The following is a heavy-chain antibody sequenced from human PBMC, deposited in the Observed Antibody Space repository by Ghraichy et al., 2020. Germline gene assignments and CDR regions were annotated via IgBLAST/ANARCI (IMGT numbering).Heavy chain of an antibody. CDR1: GFTFSSYS. CDR3: ARAGYCGSTSCHYYYYGMDV. V-gene: IGHV3-48*02. CDR2: ISSSSSTI. Sequence: GGSLRLSCAASGFTFSSYSMNWVRQAPGKGLEWVSYISSSSSTIYYADSVKGRFTISRDNAKNSLYLQMNSLRDEDTAVYYCARAGYCGSTSCHYYYYGMDVWGQGTTVTVSS. D-gene: IGHD2-2*01. J-gene: IGHJ6*02.